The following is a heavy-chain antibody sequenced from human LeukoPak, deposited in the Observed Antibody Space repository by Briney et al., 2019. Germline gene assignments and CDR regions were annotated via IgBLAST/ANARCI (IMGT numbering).Heavy chain of an antibody. J-gene: IGHJ4*02. CDR1: GYTFTADY. Sequence: ASVKVSCKASGYTFTADYMHWVRQAPGQGLEWMGWINPNSGDTNYAQNFQDGVTMTRDTSVSTAYMELSSLTSDDTAVYYCARGQIASYYYSDYWGQGTLVTVSS. CDR3: ARGQIASYYYSDY. CDR2: INPNSGDT. V-gene: IGHV1-2*02. D-gene: IGHD2-21*01.